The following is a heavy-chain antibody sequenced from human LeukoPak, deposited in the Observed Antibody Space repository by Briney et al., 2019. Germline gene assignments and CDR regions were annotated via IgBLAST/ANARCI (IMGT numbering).Heavy chain of an antibody. CDR1: GASIRSGDYY. D-gene: IGHD4-17*01. CDR3: AVSGLRGYYYYGMDV. V-gene: IGHV4-30-4*01. J-gene: IGHJ6*02. Sequence: TSETLSLTCTVSGASIRSGDYYWSWIRQPPGKGLEWIGYIYDSGSTYYNPSLKSRITISVDTSENRFSLKLSSVTAADTAVYYCAVSGLRGYYYYGMDVWGQGTTVTVSS. CDR2: IYDSGST.